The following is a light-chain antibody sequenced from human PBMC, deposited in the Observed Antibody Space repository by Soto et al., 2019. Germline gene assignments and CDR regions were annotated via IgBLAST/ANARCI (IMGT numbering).Light chain of an antibody. CDR1: SSNIGAGYD. CDR2: GNS. Sequence: QAVVTQPPSVSGAPGQRVTISCTGSSSNIGAGYDVHWYQQLPGTAPKLLIYGNSNRPSGVPDRFSGSKSGTSASLAITGLQAEDEADYCCQSYDSSLGGWVFGGGTKVTVL. V-gene: IGLV1-40*01. CDR3: QSYDSSLGGWV. J-gene: IGLJ3*02.